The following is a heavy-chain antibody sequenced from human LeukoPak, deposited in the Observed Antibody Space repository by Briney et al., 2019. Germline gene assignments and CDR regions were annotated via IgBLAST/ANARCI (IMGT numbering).Heavy chain of an antibody. CDR2: INHSGST. CDR1: GGSFSGYY. V-gene: IGHV4-34*01. J-gene: IGHJ4*02. Sequence: SETLSLTCTVYGGSFSGYYWSWIRQPPGKGLEWSGEINHSGSTNYNPSLKSRVTISVDTSKNQFSLKLSAVTAADTAVYYCARGRGYYFDSSGYYSPFDYWGQGTLVTVSS. D-gene: IGHD3-22*01. CDR3: ARGRGYYFDSSGYYSPFDY.